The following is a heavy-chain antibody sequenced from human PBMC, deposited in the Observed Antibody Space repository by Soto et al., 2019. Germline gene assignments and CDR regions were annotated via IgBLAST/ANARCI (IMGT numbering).Heavy chain of an antibody. CDR3: ARHNRYSSTWFEGWFDP. V-gene: IGHV5-51*01. CDR1: GYSFTNYW. Sequence: GESLKISCQGSGYSFTNYWVGWVRQIPGRGLEWMGIIHPGDSDTRYSPFFQGQVTISADKSISTAYLQWSSLKASDTAIYYWARHNRYSSTWFEGWFDPGGQGTLVTVS. D-gene: IGHD6-13*01. J-gene: IGHJ5*02. CDR2: IHPGDSDT.